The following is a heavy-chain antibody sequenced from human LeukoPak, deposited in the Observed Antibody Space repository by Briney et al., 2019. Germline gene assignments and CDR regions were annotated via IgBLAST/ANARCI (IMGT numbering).Heavy chain of an antibody. V-gene: IGHV3-7*01. J-gene: IGHJ4*02. Sequence: GESLKISCKGSGYSFTSYWIGWVRQAPGKGLEWVANIKQDGSEKYYVDSVKGRFTISRDNAKNSLYLQMNSLRAEDTAVYYCARGDYDFWSGQFYYFDYWGQGTLVTVSS. CDR1: GYSFTSYW. CDR2: IKQDGSEK. CDR3: ARGDYDFWSGQFYYFDY. D-gene: IGHD3-3*01.